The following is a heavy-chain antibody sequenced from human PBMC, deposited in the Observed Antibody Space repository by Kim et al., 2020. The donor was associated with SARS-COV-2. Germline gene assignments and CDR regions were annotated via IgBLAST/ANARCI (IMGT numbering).Heavy chain of an antibody. J-gene: IGHJ4*02. CDR1: GYTFTSYA. V-gene: IGHV1-3*01. CDR3: ARENDGIAVAGY. CDR2: INAGNGNT. D-gene: IGHD6-13*01. Sequence: ASVKVSCKASGYTFTSYAMHWVRQAPGQRLEWMGWINAGNGNTKYSQKFQGRVTITRDTSASTAYMELSSLRSEDTAVYYCARENDGIAVAGYWGQGTLVTVSS.